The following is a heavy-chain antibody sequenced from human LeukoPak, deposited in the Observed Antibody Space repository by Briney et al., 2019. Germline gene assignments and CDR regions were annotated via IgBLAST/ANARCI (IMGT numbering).Heavy chain of an antibody. CDR1: GFTFSTNY. J-gene: IGHJ4*02. Sequence: GGSLRLSCAATGFTFSTNYMSWVRQAPGKGLEWVSVIYSGGSPYYADSVKGRFTISRDNSKNTLYLQMNSLRAEDTAVYYCARDLNYYDSSGYGHWGQGTLVTVSS. V-gene: IGHV3-53*01. CDR3: ARDLNYYDSSGYGH. CDR2: IYSGGSP. D-gene: IGHD3-22*01.